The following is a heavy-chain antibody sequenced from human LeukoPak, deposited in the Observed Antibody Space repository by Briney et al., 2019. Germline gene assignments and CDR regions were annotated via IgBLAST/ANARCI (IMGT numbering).Heavy chain of an antibody. CDR1: GFTFSRYT. Sequence: GGSLRLSCAASGFTFSRYTMNWVRQAPGKGLEWVSRINPDGGRISYADSVQGRFTISRDNAENKVYLQMNSLRAEDTAVYYCARVGTGSWYFDLWGRGTLITFSS. V-gene: IGHV3-74*01. CDR2: INPDGGRI. J-gene: IGHJ2*01. D-gene: IGHD3-10*01. CDR3: ARVGTGSWYFDL.